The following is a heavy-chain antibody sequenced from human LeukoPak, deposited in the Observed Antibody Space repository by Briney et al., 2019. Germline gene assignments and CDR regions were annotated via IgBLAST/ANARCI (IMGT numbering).Heavy chain of an antibody. CDR1: GFTFSTYW. Sequence: PGGSLRLSCAASGFTFSTYWMSWVRQAPGKGLEWVANIKQDGSEKYYVDSVKGRFTISRDNAKNSLYLQMNSLRAEDMAVYYCARDIGYCSGGSCSAFDYWGQGTLVTVSS. CDR2: IKQDGSEK. V-gene: IGHV3-7*01. J-gene: IGHJ4*02. D-gene: IGHD2-15*01. CDR3: ARDIGYCSGGSCSAFDY.